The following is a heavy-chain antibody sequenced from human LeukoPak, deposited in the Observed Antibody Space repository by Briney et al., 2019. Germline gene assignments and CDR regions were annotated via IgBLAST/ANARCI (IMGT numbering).Heavy chain of an antibody. J-gene: IGHJ1*01. V-gene: IGHV1-46*01. D-gene: IGHD6-19*01. Sequence: ASVKVSCKASGYTFTSYDINWVRQAPGQGLEWMGIINPSGGSTSYAQKFQGRVTMTRDTSTSTVYMELSSLRSEDTAVYYCASAIAVAGQGYFQHWGQGTLVTVSS. CDR2: INPSGGST. CDR3: ASAIAVAGQGYFQH. CDR1: GYTFTSYD.